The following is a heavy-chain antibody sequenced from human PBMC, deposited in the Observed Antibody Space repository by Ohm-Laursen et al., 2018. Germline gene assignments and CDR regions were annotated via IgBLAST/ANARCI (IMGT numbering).Heavy chain of an antibody. V-gene: IGHV1-46*01. CDR1: GYTFTSYD. Sequence: SVKVSCKASGYTFTSYDINWVRQATGQGLEWMGIINPSGGSTSYAQKFQGRVTMTRDTSTSTVYMELSSLRSEDTAVYYCARVGASLPTTVTTFDYWGQGTLVTVSS. D-gene: IGHD4-17*01. CDR2: INPSGGST. CDR3: ARVGASLPTTVTTFDY. J-gene: IGHJ4*02.